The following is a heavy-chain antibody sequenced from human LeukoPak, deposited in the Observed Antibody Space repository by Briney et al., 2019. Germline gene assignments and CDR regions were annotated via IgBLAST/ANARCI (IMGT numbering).Heavy chain of an antibody. V-gene: IGHV4-59*11. Sequence: GSLRLSCAASGFTFSDHYMDWVRQAPGKGLEWIGYIYYSGSTYYNPSLKSRVTISIDTSKNQFSLKLSSVTAADTAVYYCAREYTLYRSGWFLDYWGQGTVVTVSS. CDR2: IYYSGST. CDR3: AREYTLYRSGWFLDY. J-gene: IGHJ4*02. CDR1: GFTFSDHY. D-gene: IGHD6-19*01.